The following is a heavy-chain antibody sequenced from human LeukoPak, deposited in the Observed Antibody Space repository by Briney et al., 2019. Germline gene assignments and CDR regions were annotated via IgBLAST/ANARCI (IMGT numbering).Heavy chain of an antibody. CDR1: GGSISGYY. Sequence: SETLSLTCTVSGGSISGYYWSWIRQPPGKGLEWIGYNYYTGSTNYNPSLKSRVTISVDTSKNQFSLRVTSVTAADTAVYYCARSRDSSSWSALDYWGQGTLVTVSS. D-gene: IGHD6-13*01. CDR2: NYYTGST. J-gene: IGHJ4*02. V-gene: IGHV4-59*01. CDR3: ARSRDSSSWSALDY.